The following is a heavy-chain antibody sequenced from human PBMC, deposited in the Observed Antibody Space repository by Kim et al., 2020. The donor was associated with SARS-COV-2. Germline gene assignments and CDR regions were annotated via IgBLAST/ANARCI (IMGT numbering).Heavy chain of an antibody. V-gene: IGHV3-23*01. CDR1: GFILRNYA. D-gene: IGHD1-26*01. CDR3: AKLPLRGSYFPPSYFDP. Sequence: GGSLRLSCGASGFILRNYAMSWVRQAPGKGLEWVSGISGSGGSTYYADSVKGRFTISRDDSKNTLYLQMNSLRGEDTAVYYCAKLPLRGSYFPPSYFDPWGQGTLVTVSS. CDR2: ISGSGGST. J-gene: IGHJ4*02.